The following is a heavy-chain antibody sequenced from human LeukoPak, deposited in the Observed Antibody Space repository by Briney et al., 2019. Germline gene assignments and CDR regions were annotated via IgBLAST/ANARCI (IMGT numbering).Heavy chain of an antibody. CDR1: GGSLSRYS. Sequence: SETLSLTCTVSGGSLSRYSWSWIQQPAGKGLEWIGHIYASGSTNFNPSLKSRVTMSVDTSKNQFSLRLRSVTAADTAVYYCARGRSSMVRGYYYYYMDVWGKGTTVTISS. D-gene: IGHD3-10*01. CDR3: ARGRSSMVRGYYYYYMDV. J-gene: IGHJ6*03. V-gene: IGHV4-4*07. CDR2: IYASGST.